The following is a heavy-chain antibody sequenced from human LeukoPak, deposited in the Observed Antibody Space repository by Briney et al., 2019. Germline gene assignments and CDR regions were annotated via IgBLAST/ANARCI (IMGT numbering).Heavy chain of an antibody. V-gene: IGHV1-69*06. J-gene: IGHJ6*04. CDR2: IMPVLDTG. CDR1: GGSFTSYA. Sequence: ASVTVTCKASGGSFTSYAFAWVRQAPGQGLEWMGGIMPVLDTGSYAQGFQGRVTITADRSTSTAYMELRSLRPEDTALYYCAARDNGNDLLSYHAMDVWGNGTTVTVSS. D-gene: IGHD1-1*01. CDR3: AARDNGNDLLSYHAMDV.